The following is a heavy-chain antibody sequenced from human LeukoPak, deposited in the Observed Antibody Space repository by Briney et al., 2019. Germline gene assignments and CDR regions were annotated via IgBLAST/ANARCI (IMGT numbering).Heavy chain of an antibody. CDR3: ARLYGDSPSGYAFDI. J-gene: IGHJ3*02. V-gene: IGHV1-3*03. D-gene: IGHD4-17*01. CDR1: GYTFPNYV. Sequence: ASVKVSCKASGYTFPNYVISWVRQAPGQRLEWMGWINAGNGNTKYSQEFQGRVTITRDTSASTAYMELSSLRSEDMAVYYCARLYGDSPSGYAFDIWGQGTMVTVSS. CDR2: INAGNGNT.